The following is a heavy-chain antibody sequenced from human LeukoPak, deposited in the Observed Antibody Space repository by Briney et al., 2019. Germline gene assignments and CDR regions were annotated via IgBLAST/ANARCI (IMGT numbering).Heavy chain of an antibody. CDR2: ISGSGSII. V-gene: IGHV3-48*03. CDR1: GLFFSSYE. Sequence: GSLRLSCEASGLFFSSYEMNWVRQAPGKGLEWVSYISGSGSIISYADSVKGRFSISRDNAKNSLFLQMNSLTVDDTAIYYCATDSGHYYYGMDVWGQGTTVTVSS. CDR3: ATDSGHYYYGMDV. D-gene: IGHD6-25*01. J-gene: IGHJ6*02.